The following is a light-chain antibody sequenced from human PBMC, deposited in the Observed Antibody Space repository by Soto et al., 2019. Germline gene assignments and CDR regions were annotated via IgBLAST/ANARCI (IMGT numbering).Light chain of an antibody. CDR2: AAS. J-gene: IGKJ4*01. V-gene: IGKV1-6*01. Sequence: AIQKTQSPSSLSASVGDRVTLTCRASQGIRNDLGWYQQKPGKAPKLLIYAASSLQSGVPSRFSGSGSGTDFALTISSLQPEDFATYYCLQDYNYPLTFGGGTKVDIK. CDR3: LQDYNYPLT. CDR1: QGIRND.